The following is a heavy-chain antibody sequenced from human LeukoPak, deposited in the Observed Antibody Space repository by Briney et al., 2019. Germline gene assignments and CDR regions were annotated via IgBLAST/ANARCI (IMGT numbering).Heavy chain of an antibody. Sequence: GESLKISCKGSGYSFTSYWIGWVRQMPGKGLEWMGIIYPGDSDTRYSPSFQGQVTISADKFISTAYLQWSSLKASDTAMYYCAILGYSSSWYGIFDYWGQGTLVTVSS. CDR3: AILGYSSSWYGIFDY. D-gene: IGHD6-13*01. CDR1: GYSFTSYW. J-gene: IGHJ4*02. V-gene: IGHV5-51*01. CDR2: IYPGDSDT.